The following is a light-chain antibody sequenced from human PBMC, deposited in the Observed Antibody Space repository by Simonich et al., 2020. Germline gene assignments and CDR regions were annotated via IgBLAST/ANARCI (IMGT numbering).Light chain of an antibody. CDR1: QGISNS. J-gene: IGKJ5*01. CDR2: AAS. Sequence: DIQMTQSPSSLSASVGDRVTITCRASQGISNSLAWYQQKPGKAPKLLLYAASRLESGVPSRFSGSGSGTDYTLTISCLQPEDFATYYCQQYYSTPITFGQGTRLEIK. V-gene: IGKV1-NL1*01. CDR3: QQYYSTPIT.